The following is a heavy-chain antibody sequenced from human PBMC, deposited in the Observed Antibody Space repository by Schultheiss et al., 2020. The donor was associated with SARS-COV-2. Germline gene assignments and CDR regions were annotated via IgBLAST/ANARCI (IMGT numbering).Heavy chain of an antibody. V-gene: IGHV4-61*08. D-gene: IGHD2-21*02. CDR2: IYYSGST. Sequence: SETLSLTCTVSGGSISSGGYYWSWIRQPPGKGLEWIGYIYYSGSTNYNPSLKSRVTISVDTSKNQFSLKLSSVTAADTAVYYCARLPVDYCGGDCYIFDYWGQGTLVTVSS. J-gene: IGHJ4*02. CDR3: ARLPVDYCGGDCYIFDY. CDR1: GGSISSGGYY.